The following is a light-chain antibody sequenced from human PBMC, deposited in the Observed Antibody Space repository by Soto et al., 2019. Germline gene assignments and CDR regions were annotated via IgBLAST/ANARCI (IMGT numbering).Light chain of an antibody. CDR1: QYIGNY. J-gene: IGKJ4*01. CDR2: SAS. Sequence: DIQMTQSPSSLSAYVGDRVTITCRASQYIGNYLSWYQQKPGKVPKLLIYSASNLQSGVPSRFSGSGSGTDFTLTISSLQPEDVATYYCQKHNGAPLTFGGGTKVDIK. V-gene: IGKV1-27*01. CDR3: QKHNGAPLT.